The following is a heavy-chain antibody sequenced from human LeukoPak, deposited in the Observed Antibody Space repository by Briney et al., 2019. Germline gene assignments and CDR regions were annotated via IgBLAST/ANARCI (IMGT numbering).Heavy chain of an antibody. J-gene: IGHJ5*02. CDR2: IIPIFGTA. D-gene: IGHD4-17*01. CDR3: ARRNDYGNWFDP. Sequence: SVKVSCKASGGTFSSYAISWVRQAPGQGLEWMGGIIPIFGTANYAQKFQGRVTITADESTSTAYMELSSLRSEDTAVYYCARRNDYGNWFDPWGQGTLVTVSS. CDR1: GGTFSSYA. V-gene: IGHV1-69*13.